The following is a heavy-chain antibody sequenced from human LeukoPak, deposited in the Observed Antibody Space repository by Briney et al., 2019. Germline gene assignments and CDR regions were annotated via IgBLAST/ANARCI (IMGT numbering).Heavy chain of an antibody. V-gene: IGHV5-51*01. J-gene: IGHJ4*02. CDR2: IYPGDSDT. D-gene: IGHD6-13*01. CDR3: ARASPGRWSWKQQLVTFDY. CDR1: GYSFTSYW. Sequence: GESLKISCKGSGYSFTSYWIGWVRQMPGKGPEWMGIIYPGDSDTRYSPSFQGQVTISADKSISTAYLQWSSLKASDTAMYYCARASPGRWSWKQQLVTFDYWGQGTLVTVSS.